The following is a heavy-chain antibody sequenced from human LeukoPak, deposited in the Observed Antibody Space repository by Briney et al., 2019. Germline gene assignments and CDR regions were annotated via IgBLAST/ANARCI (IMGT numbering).Heavy chain of an antibody. CDR1: GFTFSSYW. CDR2: IKQDGSEK. CDR3: ARDKRYSGSYGALDY. V-gene: IGHV3-7*01. D-gene: IGHD1-26*01. Sequence: GGSLRPSCAASGFTFSSYWMSWVRQAPGKGLEWVANIKQDGSEKYYVDSVKGRFTISRDNAKNSLYLQMNSLRAEDTAVYYCARDKRYSGSYGALDYWGQGTLVTVSS. J-gene: IGHJ4*02.